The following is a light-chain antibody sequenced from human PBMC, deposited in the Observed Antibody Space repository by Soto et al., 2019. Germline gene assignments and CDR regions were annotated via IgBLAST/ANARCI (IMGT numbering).Light chain of an antibody. CDR2: AAS. V-gene: IGKV1-17*01. CDR1: QGFRND. J-gene: IGKJ1*01. Sequence: DIXMTQSTSCLXASVGDRVNIXCRASQGFRNDFDWYQQTPGKAPKRLISAASSLQSGGPSRFSGSGSGTEFTRTISSRQSDDFAVYYGHHYNNWPQTFGQGTKVDIK. CDR3: HHYNNWPQT.